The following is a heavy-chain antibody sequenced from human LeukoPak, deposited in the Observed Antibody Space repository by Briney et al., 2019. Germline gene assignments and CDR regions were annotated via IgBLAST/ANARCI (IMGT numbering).Heavy chain of an antibody. D-gene: IGHD3-22*01. V-gene: IGHV3-23*01. CDR3: AKAVYDSSGSFDF. J-gene: IGHJ4*02. CDR2: ISGSGGSP. Sequence: GGSLRLSCSASGFTFTNYGMSWVRQAPGKGLEWVSGISGSGGSPYYADSVKGRFTISRDTSKNTLYLQMNSLRAEDTAVYYCAKAVYDSSGSFDFWGQGTLVTVSS. CDR1: GFTFTNYG.